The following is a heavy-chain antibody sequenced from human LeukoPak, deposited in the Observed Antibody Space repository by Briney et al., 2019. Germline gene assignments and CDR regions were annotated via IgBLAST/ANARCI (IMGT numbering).Heavy chain of an antibody. V-gene: IGHV2-5*01. D-gene: IGHD2-2*02. Sequence: SGPTLVNPTQTLTVTCTFSGFSLNTSEVAVGWIRQSPGKALEWLALIYWNDDKDYSPSLKSRLTITKDTSKNQVVLRVTNMEPVDTGTYFCAHMGDCTTTRCYIFDYWGQGTLVTVSS. CDR1: GFSLNTSEVA. CDR2: IYWNDDK. CDR3: AHMGDCTTTRCYIFDY. J-gene: IGHJ4*02.